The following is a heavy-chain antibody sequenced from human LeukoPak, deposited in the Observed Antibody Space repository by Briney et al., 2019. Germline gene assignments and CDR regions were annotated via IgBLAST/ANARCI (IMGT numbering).Heavy chain of an antibody. V-gene: IGHV3-30*03. CDR1: GXTFSSYG. CDR2: ISYDGSNK. CDR3: AYLLGDY. Sequence: PGGSLRLSCAASGXTFSSYGMHWVRQAPGKGLEWVAVISYDGSNKYYADSVKGRFTISRDNSKNTLYLQMNSLRAEDTAVYYCAYLLGDYWGQGTLVTVSS. J-gene: IGHJ4*02. D-gene: IGHD3-16*01.